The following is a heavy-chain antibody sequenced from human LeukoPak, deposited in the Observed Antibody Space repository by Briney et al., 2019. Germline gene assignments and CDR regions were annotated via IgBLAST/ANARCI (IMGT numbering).Heavy chain of an antibody. CDR3: ARGDNSSGWYPRYFDY. D-gene: IGHD6-19*01. V-gene: IGHV3-21*01. Sequence: GGSLRLSRAASGFTFSSYSMNWVRQAPGKGLEWVSSISSSSSYIYYADSVKDRFTISRDNAKNSLYLQMNSLRAEDTAVYYCARGDNSSGWYPRYFDYWGQGTLVTVSS. J-gene: IGHJ4*02. CDR1: GFTFSSYS. CDR2: ISSSSSYI.